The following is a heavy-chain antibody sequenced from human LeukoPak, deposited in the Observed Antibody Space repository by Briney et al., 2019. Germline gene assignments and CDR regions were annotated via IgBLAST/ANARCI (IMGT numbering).Heavy chain of an antibody. V-gene: IGHV4-39*01. J-gene: IGHJ3*02. Sequence: SETLSLTCTVSGGSISSSSYCWGWIRQPPGKGLEWIGSIYYSGSTYYNPSLKSRVTISVDTSKNQFSLKLSSVTAADTAVYYCARTGRRRNYYDSSGYAPGAFDIWGQGTMVTVSS. CDR2: IYYSGST. CDR1: GGSISSSSYC. CDR3: ARTGRRRNYYDSSGYAPGAFDI. D-gene: IGHD3-22*01.